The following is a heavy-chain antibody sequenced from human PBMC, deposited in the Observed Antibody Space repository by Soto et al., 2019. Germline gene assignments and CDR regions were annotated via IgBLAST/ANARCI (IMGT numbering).Heavy chain of an antibody. J-gene: IGHJ6*02. V-gene: IGHV1-18*01. CDR1: GYTFTSYG. CDR2: ISAYNGNT. CDR3: ARGPGCSGGSCYRYYYYGMDV. Sequence: QVQLVQSGAEVKKPGASVKVSCKASGYTFTSYGISWVRQAPGQGLEWMGWISAYNGNTNYAQQLQGRVTMTTDTSTSRAYMELRSLRSDGTAVDYCARGPGCSGGSCYRYYYYGMDVWGQGTTVTVSS. D-gene: IGHD2-15*01.